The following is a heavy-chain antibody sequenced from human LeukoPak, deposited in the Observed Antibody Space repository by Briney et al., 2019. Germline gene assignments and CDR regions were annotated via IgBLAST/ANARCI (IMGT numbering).Heavy chain of an antibody. Sequence: PSETLSLTCTVSGGSISSSRYYWAWVRQPPGKGLEWIGNIYYSGSTYSNPSLKSRVTIFVDTPKNQFSLKLSAVTAADTAVYYCASFSQSDAFDIWGQGTVVTVSS. CDR2: IYYSGST. CDR3: ASFSQSDAFDI. J-gene: IGHJ3*02. CDR1: GGSISSSRYY. V-gene: IGHV4-39*01.